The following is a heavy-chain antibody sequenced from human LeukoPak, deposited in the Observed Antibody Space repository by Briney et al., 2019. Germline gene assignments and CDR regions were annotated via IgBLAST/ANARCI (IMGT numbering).Heavy chain of an antibody. J-gene: IGHJ4*02. V-gene: IGHV3-9*01. CDR3: AKGDYDDNYFDY. CDR2: ISWNSGSI. CDR1: GITFDDYA. Sequence: GRSLRLSCAASGITFDDYAMHWVRQAPGKGLEWVSGISWNSGSIGYADSVKGRFTISRDNAKNSLYLQMNSLGAEDTALYYCAKGDYDDNYFDYWGQGTLVTVSS. D-gene: IGHD4-17*01.